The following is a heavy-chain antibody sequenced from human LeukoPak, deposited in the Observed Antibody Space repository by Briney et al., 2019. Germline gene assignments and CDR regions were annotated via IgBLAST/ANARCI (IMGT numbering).Heavy chain of an antibody. V-gene: IGHV4-30-2*01. J-gene: IGHJ5*02. D-gene: IGHD3-10*01. Sequence: SETLSLTCAVSGGSISSGGYSWSWIRQPPGKGLEWIGYIYHSGSTYYNPSLKSRVTISVDRSKNQFSLKLSSVTAADTAVYYCARSDGSGSYYNPDWFDPWGQGTLVTVSS. CDR1: GGSISSGGYS. CDR3: ARSDGSGSYYNPDWFDP. CDR2: IYHSGST.